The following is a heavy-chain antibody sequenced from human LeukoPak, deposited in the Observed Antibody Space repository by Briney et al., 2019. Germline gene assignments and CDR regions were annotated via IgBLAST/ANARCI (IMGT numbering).Heavy chain of an antibody. V-gene: IGHV3-53*01. J-gene: IGHJ4*02. CDR3: TTKPARRYFDY. D-gene: IGHD1-1*01. CDR1: GFTVSSNY. CDR2: IYSGGST. Sequence: GGSLRLSCAASGFTVSSNYMSWLRQAPGKGLEWVSVIYSGGSTYYADSVKGRFTISRDNSKNTLYLQMNSLRAEDTAVYCATTKPARRYFDYWGQGTLVTVSS.